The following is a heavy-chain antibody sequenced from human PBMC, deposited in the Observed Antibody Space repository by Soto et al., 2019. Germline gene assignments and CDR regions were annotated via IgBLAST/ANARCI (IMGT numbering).Heavy chain of an antibody. CDR1: GGSFSGYY. CDR3: ARSCSSYYYCVMDG. CDR2: INHSGST. J-gene: IGHJ6*02. Sequence: SETLSLTCAVYGGSFSGYYWSWIRQPPGKGLEWIGEINHSGSTNYNPSLKSRVTISVDTSKNQFSLKLSSVTAADTAAYYCARSCSSYYYCVMDGWGQGTMVTVSS. V-gene: IGHV4-34*01. D-gene: IGHD2-15*01.